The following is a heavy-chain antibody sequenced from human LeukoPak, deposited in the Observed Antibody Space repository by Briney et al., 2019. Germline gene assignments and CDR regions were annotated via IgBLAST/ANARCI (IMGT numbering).Heavy chain of an antibody. J-gene: IGHJ6*04. Sequence: GGSLRLSCAASGFTFSIFAMSWVRQAPGKGLEWVSTISGSGGSTYYADSVKGRFTISRDNAKNSLYLQMNSLRAEDTAVYYCAELGITMIGGVWGKGTTVTISS. CDR1: GFTFSIFA. D-gene: IGHD3-10*02. CDR2: ISGSGGST. CDR3: AELGITMIGGV. V-gene: IGHV3-23*01.